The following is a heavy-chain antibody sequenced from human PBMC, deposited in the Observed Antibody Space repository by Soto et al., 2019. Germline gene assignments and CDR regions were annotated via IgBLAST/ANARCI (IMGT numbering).Heavy chain of an antibody. Sequence: QVQLVESGGGVVQPGTSLRLSCAASGFTFSSHDMHWVRQAPGKGLEWVADISDDGSKKYYADSVKGRFTVSRDNSKNTLYLQMNSMRAEDTAVYYCAKAPGRASGYDFCFDYWGQGILVTVSS. CDR3: AKAPGRASGYDFCFDY. J-gene: IGHJ5*01. D-gene: IGHD5-12*01. CDR1: GFTFSSHD. V-gene: IGHV3-30*18. CDR2: ISDDGSKK.